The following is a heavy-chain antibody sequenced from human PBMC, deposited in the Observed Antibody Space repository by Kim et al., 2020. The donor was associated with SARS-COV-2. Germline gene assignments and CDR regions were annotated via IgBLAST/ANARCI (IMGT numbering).Heavy chain of an antibody. CDR1: GFTFSGSA. D-gene: IGHD2-15*01. CDR2: IRSKANSYAT. CDR3: TRHPQPPYCSGGSCPESDV. J-gene: IGHJ6*02. V-gene: IGHV3-73*01. Sequence: GGSLRLSCAASGFTFSGSAMHWVRQASGKGLEWVGRIRSKANSYATAYAASVKGRFTISRDDSKNTAYLQMNSLKTEDTAVYYCTRHPQPPYCSGGSCPESDVWGQGTTVTVSS.